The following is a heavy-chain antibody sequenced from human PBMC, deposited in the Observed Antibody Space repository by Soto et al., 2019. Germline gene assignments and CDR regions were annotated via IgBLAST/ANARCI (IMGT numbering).Heavy chain of an antibody. CDR3: ARVSVSSYHFDY. CDR2: INPDGGST. D-gene: IGHD6-6*01. V-gene: IGHV3-74*01. CDR1: GFTFSSYW. J-gene: IGHJ4*02. Sequence: PGGSLRLSCAASGFTFSSYWMHWVRQAPGKGLVWVSRINPDGGSTSYADSVKGRFTISRDNAKNTLYLQMNSLRAEDTAVYYCARVSVSSYHFDYWGQGTLVTVSS.